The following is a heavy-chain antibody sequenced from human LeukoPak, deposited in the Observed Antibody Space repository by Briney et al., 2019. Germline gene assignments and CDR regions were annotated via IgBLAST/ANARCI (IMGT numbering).Heavy chain of an antibody. V-gene: IGHV1-2*02. CDR1: GYTFTNNY. J-gene: IGHJ4*02. CDR3: ARSPHILTGENFDY. CDR2: INPDHGDT. D-gene: IGHD3-9*01. Sequence: ASVKVSCKASGYTFTNNYMHWVRQAPGQGLEWMGWINPDHGDTNYAQKFQDRVSMTRDTSISTAYMHLSRLRSADTAVYYCARSPHILTGENFDYWGQGTLLTVSS.